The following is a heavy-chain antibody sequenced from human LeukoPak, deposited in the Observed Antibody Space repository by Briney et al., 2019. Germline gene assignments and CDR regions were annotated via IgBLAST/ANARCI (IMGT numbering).Heavy chain of an antibody. J-gene: IGHJ4*02. CDR2: ISSSSSYI. CDR1: GFTFSSYS. V-gene: IGHV3-21*01. D-gene: IGHD6-19*01. Sequence: GGSLRLSCAASGFTFSSYSMNWVRQAPGKGLEWVSSISSSSSYIYYADSVKGRFTISRDNAKNSLYLQMNSLRAEDTAVYYCARDIGAGAVAGEIDYWAREPWSPSPQ. CDR3: ARDIGAGAVAGEIDY.